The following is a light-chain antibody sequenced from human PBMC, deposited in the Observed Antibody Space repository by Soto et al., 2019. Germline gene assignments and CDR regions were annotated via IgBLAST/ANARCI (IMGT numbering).Light chain of an antibody. CDR1: QGIDSS. J-gene: IGKJ1*01. Sequence: LSHSPASVSSSVGNRVTIPCRASQGIDSSFAWYQQEPGKAGKLLIYDASSLESGVPSRFSCSGSGTEFTLTIISLQRDDFATYYCQHYKSYSEAFGQGTKVDI. V-gene: IGKV1-13*02. CDR3: QHYKSYSEA. CDR2: DAS.